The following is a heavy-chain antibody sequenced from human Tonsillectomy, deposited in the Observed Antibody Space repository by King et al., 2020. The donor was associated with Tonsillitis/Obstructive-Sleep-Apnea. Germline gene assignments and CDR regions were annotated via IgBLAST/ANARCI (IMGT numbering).Heavy chain of an antibody. CDR1: GFTFSNAW. J-gene: IGHJ1*01. CDR2: IKSKTDGGTT. D-gene: IGHD1-26*01. Sequence: VQLVESGGGLVKPGGSLRVSCAASGFTFSNAWMNWVRQAPGKGLEWVGRIKSKTDGGTTDYAAPVKGRFTISRDDSKNTLYVQMNSLKTEDTAVYYCTTVRWELPDSYAEYFQHWGQGTLVTVSS. V-gene: IGHV3-15*07. CDR3: TTVRWELPDSYAEYFQH.